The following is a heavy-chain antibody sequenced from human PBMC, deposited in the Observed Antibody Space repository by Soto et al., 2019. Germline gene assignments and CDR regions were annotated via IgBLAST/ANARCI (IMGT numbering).Heavy chain of an antibody. CDR3: AHMRVSGWYFDY. CDR1: WFSTCPHGVG. D-gene: IGHD6-19*01. J-gene: IGHJ4*02. V-gene: IGHV2-5*01. Sequence: SGSTLGNPPQTLTLNCTFSWFSTCPHGVGVGWIRQPLGKALECIALIYWNDDKRYSPSLKSRLTITKYTSKNQVVLTMTNMDPVDTATYYCAHMRVSGWYFDYWGQGTLVTVSS. CDR2: IYWNDDK.